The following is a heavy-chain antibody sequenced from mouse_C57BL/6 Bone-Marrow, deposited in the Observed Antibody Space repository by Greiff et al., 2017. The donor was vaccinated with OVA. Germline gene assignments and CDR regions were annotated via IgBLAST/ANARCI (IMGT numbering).Heavy chain of an antibody. D-gene: IGHD1-1*01. CDR2: INPNNGGT. CDR3: AREAHYYGSSYYFDY. V-gene: IGHV1-18*01. Sequence: DVKLQESGPELVKPGASVKIPCKASGYTFTDYNMDWVKQSHGKSLEWIGDINPNNGGTIYNQKFKGKATLTVDKSSSTAYMELRSLTSEDTAVYYCAREAHYYGSSYYFDYWGQGTTLTVSS. CDR1: GYTFTDYN. J-gene: IGHJ2*01.